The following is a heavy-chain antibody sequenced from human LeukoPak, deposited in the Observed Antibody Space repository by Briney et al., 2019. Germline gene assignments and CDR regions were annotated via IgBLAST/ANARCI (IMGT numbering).Heavy chain of an antibody. CDR3: ARGEWLRLFYFDY. V-gene: IGHV3-23*01. J-gene: IGHJ4*02. CDR2: ISGSGGST. D-gene: IGHD5-12*01. Sequence: GGSLRLSCAASGFTFSSYAMSWVRQSPGKGLEWVSSISGSGGSTFYADSVKGRFTISRDNSKNTLFLLMNSLRAEDTAVYYCARGEWLRLFYFDYWGQGTLVTVSS. CDR1: GFTFSSYA.